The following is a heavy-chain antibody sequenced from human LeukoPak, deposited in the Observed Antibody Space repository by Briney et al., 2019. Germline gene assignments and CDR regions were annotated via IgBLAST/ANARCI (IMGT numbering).Heavy chain of an antibody. CDR2: INPSGGST. D-gene: IGHD1-26*01. J-gene: IGHJ5*02. Sequence: ASVKVSCKASGYTFTSYYMHWVRLAPGQGLEWMGIINPSGGSTSYAQKFQGRVTMTRDTSTSTVYMELSSLRSDDTAVYFCAREVGYSSSYYGRFDPWGQGTLVIVSS. V-gene: IGHV1-46*01. CDR3: AREVGYSSSYYGRFDP. CDR1: GYTFTSYY.